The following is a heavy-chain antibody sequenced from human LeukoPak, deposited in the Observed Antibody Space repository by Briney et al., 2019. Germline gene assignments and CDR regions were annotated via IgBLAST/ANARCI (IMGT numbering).Heavy chain of an antibody. Sequence: GGSLRLSCAASGFTFSSYGMHWVRQAPGKGLDWVAVIWYDGSNKYYADSVKGRFTISRDNSKNTLYLQMNSLRAEDTAVYYCARDLHYYYYMDVWGKGTTVTVSS. V-gene: IGHV3-33*01. J-gene: IGHJ6*03. CDR2: IWYDGSNK. CDR1: GFTFSSYG. CDR3: ARDLHYYYYMDV.